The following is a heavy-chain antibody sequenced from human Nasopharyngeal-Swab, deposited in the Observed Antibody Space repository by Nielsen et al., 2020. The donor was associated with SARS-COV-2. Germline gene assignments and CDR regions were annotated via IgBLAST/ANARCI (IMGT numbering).Heavy chain of an antibody. CDR1: GFTFSSYG. CDR3: AKGLEMATADY. CDR2: ISYDGSNK. D-gene: IGHD5-24*01. V-gene: IGHV3-30*18. J-gene: IGHJ4*02. Sequence: GASLQISCSASGFTFSSYGMHWVRPAPGKGLEWVAVISYDGSNKYYADSVKGRFTISRDNSKNTLYLQMNSLRAEDTAVYYCAKGLEMATADYWGQGTLVTVSS.